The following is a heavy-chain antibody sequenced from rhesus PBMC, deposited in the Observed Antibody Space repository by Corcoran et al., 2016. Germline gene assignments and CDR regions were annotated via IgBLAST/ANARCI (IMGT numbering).Heavy chain of an antibody. CDR2: SSNGGGST. CDR3: AKGFGGFDY. CDR1: GFTFSSYG. Sequence: EVQLVESGGGLVQPGGSLRLSCAASGFTFSSYGLRWVRQAPGKGLEWVSYSSNGGGSTYYADSVKGRFTISRDNSKNTLSLQMNSLRAEDTAVYYCAKGFGGFDYWGQGVLVTVSS. V-gene: IGHV3S5*01. D-gene: IGHD3-3*01. J-gene: IGHJ4*01.